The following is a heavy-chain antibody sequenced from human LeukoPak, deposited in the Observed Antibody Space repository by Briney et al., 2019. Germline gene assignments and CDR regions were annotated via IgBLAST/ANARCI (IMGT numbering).Heavy chain of an antibody. D-gene: IGHD3-22*01. CDR2: ISSSSSYI. V-gene: IGHV3-21*01. CDR3: ARDSTYYYDSSGPLDY. CDR1: GFTFISYS. J-gene: IGHJ4*02. Sequence: PGGSLRLSCAASGFTFISYSMNWVRQAPGKWLEWVSSISSSSSYIYYADSVKGRFTISRDNAKNSLYLQMNSLRAEDTAVYYCARDSTYYYDSSGPLDYWGQGTLVTVSS.